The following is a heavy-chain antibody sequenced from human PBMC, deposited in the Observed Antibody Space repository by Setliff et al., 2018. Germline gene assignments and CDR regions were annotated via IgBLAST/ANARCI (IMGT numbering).Heavy chain of an antibody. CDR2: ISSSGSTI. CDR3: ARSDGSGAFDY. CDR1: GFTFSDYA. Sequence: PGGSLRLSCAASGFTFSDYAMSWVRQAPGKGLEWVSTISSSGSTIYYADSVKGRFTISRDNAKNSLYLQMNSLRAEDTAVYYCARSDGSGAFDYWGQGTLVTVSS. D-gene: IGHD3-10*01. J-gene: IGHJ4*02. V-gene: IGHV3-11*04.